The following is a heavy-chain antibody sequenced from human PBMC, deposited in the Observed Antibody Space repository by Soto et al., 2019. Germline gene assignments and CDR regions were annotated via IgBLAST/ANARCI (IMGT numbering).Heavy chain of an antibody. D-gene: IGHD3-22*01. J-gene: IGHJ6*02. V-gene: IGHV1-69*12. CDR3: TRCGIRYHSIGYYLGIDGMDV. Sequence: QVQLVQSGAEVKKPESSVRVSCKASGGTFNSYAITWVRQAPGQGLEWMGGTIPMFGTTNYAEKFQGRVTLSADESTNTAYMELGSLRSEDTAVYYCTRCGIRYHSIGYYLGIDGMDVWGQGTTVIVSS. CDR2: TIPMFGTT. CDR1: GGTFNSYA.